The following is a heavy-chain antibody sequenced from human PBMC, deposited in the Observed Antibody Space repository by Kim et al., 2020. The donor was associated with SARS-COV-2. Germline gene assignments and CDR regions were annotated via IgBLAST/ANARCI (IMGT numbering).Heavy chain of an antibody. D-gene: IGHD3-10*01. J-gene: IGHJ4*02. Sequence: HPSPRSRVTVSVDTSRSQFSLRLNSVTAADTAVYYCARAPFYYGSGTYNLWGQGTLVTVSS. CDR3: ARAPFYYGSGTYNL. V-gene: IGHV4-34*13.